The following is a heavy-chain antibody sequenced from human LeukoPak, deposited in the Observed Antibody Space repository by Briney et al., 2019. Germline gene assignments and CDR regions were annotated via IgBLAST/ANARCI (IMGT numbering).Heavy chain of an antibody. Sequence: PSGTLSLTCAVSGGSISSNNWWGWVRQPPGKGLEWIGEIYHSGSPNYNPSLKSRVTISVDKSRNHFSLNLSSVTAADTAVYYCARGSYDSSGCLFDYWGQGTLVTVSS. J-gene: IGHJ4*02. CDR3: ARGSYDSSGCLFDY. CDR1: GGSISSNNW. V-gene: IGHV4-4*02. D-gene: IGHD3-22*01. CDR2: IYHSGSP.